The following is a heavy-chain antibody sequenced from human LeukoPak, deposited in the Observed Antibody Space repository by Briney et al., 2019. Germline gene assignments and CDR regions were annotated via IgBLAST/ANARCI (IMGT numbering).Heavy chain of an antibody. CDR3: ARSRSSCYSCGDY. V-gene: IGHV1-69*13. Sequence: ASVKVSCKASGGTFSRYAINWVRQAPGQGLEWMGGIIPIFGAANYAQKFQGRVTITADESTSTAYMELSSLRSEDTAVYYCARSRSSCYSCGDYWGQGTLVTVSS. CDR2: IIPIFGAA. J-gene: IGHJ4*02. CDR1: GGTFSRYA. D-gene: IGHD2-15*01.